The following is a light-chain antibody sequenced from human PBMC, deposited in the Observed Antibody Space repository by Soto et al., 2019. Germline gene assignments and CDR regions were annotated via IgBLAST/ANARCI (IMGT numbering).Light chain of an antibody. Sequence: QSALTQPASVSGSPGQSITISCTGTSSDVGGYNYVSWFQHHSGKAPKLIIYEVSYRPSGVSNRFSGSKSGDTASLTISGLQAEDEADYYCSSFTNTITRYAFGTGTKLTVL. J-gene: IGLJ1*01. CDR1: SSDVGGYNY. CDR2: EVS. V-gene: IGLV2-14*01. CDR3: SSFTNTITRYA.